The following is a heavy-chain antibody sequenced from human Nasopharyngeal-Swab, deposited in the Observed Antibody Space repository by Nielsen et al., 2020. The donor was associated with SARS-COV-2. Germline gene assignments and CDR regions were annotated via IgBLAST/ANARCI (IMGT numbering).Heavy chain of an antibody. D-gene: IGHD7-27*01. V-gene: IGHV3-74*01. CDR3: AKDFDKTGD. J-gene: IGHJ4*02. CDR2: INIDGSRT. Sequence: GESLKISCAVSGFTFTDSWIHWVRQAPGKGLVWVSRINIDGSRTGYADSVTGRFTISRDNAKNTVYLQMNGLRFEETAIYYCAKDFDKTGDWGQGTLVTVSS. CDR1: GFTFTDSW.